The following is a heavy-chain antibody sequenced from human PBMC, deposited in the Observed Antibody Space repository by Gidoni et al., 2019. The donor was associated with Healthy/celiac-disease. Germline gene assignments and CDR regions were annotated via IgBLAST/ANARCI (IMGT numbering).Heavy chain of an antibody. J-gene: IGHJ4*02. CDR3: ARVSHYYDSGPSYYFDY. CDR1: GGSISSYY. Sequence: QVQLQESGPGLVKPSETLSLTCTVSGGSISSYYWSWIRQPPGKGLEWIGYIYYSGSTNYNPSLKSRVTISVDTSKNQFSLKLSSVTAADTAVYYCARVSHYYDSGPSYYFDYWGQGTLVTVSS. CDR2: IYYSGST. V-gene: IGHV4-59*01. D-gene: IGHD3-22*01.